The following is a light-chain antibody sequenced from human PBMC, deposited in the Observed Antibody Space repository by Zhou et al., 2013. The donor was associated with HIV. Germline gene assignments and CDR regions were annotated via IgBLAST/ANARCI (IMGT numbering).Light chain of an antibody. CDR2: AAT. CDR1: QSVTSGY. Sequence: VLTQSPGTLSLSPGERATLSCRASQSVTSGYLAWYQQKPGQPPRLLIYAATTRATGIPDRFSGRGSGTDFTLTISRLEPEDFAVYYCQQSGSSLWTFGQGTKVEVK. CDR3: QQSGSSLWT. V-gene: IGKV3-20*01. J-gene: IGKJ1*01.